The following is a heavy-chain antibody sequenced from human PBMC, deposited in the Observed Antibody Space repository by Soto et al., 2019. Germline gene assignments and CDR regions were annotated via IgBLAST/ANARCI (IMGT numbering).Heavy chain of an antibody. CDR2: ISSSSSYI. CDR1: GFTFSSYS. D-gene: IGHD1-7*01. V-gene: IGHV3-21*01. CDR3: ARDRDWNYALDV. Sequence: GGSLRLSCAASGFTFSSYSMNWVRQAPGKGLEWVSSISSSSSYIYYADSVEGRFTISRDNAKNSLYLQMNSLRAEDTAVYYCARDRDWNYALDVWGQGTTVTVSS. J-gene: IGHJ6*02.